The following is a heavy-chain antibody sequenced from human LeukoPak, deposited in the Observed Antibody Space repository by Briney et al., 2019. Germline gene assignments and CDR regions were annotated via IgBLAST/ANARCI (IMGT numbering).Heavy chain of an antibody. CDR3: AGTGRVAGSPLDY. Sequence: PGGSLRLSCAASGFTFSSYEMNWVRQAPGKGLEGVSYISSSGSTIYYADSVKGRFTISRDNAKNSLYLQMNSLRAEDTAVYYCAGTGRVAGSPLDYWGQGTLVTVSS. CDR1: GFTFSSYE. D-gene: IGHD3-3*01. J-gene: IGHJ4*02. CDR2: ISSSGSTI. V-gene: IGHV3-48*03.